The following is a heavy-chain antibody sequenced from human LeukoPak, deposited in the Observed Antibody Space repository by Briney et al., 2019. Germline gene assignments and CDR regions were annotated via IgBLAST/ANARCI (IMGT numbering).Heavy chain of an antibody. J-gene: IGHJ4*02. D-gene: IGHD6-19*01. CDR1: GYTFTSYT. CDR2: INSNTGNP. CDR3: AREDSYSSGWYDY. Sequence: ASVKVSCKASGYTFTSYTLNWVRQAPGQGLEWVGCINSNTGNPTYAQGFTGRFVFSLDTSVSTAFMQIKSLKPEDSAVYYCAREDSYSSGWYDYWGQGTLVTVSS. V-gene: IGHV7-4-1*02.